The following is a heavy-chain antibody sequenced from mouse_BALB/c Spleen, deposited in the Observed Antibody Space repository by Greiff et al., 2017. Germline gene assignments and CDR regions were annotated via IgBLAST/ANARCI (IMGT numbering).Heavy chain of an antibody. D-gene: IGHD1-1*01. CDR3: ARSYYGSSDYAMDY. J-gene: IGHJ4*01. CDR2: ISTYYGDA. V-gene: IGHV1S137*01. CDR1: GYTFTDYA. Sequence: QVQLKESGAELVRPGVSVKISCKGSGYTFTDYAMHWVKQSHAKSLEWIGVISTYYGDASYNQKFKGKATMTVDKSSSTAYMELARLTSEDSAIYYCARSYYGSSDYAMDYWGQGTSVTVSS.